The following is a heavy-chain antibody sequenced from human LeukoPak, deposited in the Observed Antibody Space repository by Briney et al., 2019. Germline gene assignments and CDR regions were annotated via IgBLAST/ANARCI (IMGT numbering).Heavy chain of an antibody. V-gene: IGHV1-69*13. J-gene: IGHJ4*02. D-gene: IGHD3-3*01. CDR1: GGTFSSYA. CDR2: IIPIFGTA. Sequence: GASVKVSCKASGGTFSSYAISWVRQAPGQGLEWMGGIIPIFGTANYAQKFQGRVTITADESTSTAYMELSSLRSEDTAVYYCARVLGIFGVVTYFDCWGQGTLVTVSS. CDR3: ARVLGIFGVVTYFDC.